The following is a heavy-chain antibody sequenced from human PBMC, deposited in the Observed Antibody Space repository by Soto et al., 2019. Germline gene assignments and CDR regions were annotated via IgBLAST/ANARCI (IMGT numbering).Heavy chain of an antibody. V-gene: IGHV3-23*05. J-gene: IGHJ3*02. CDR3: AKDQGRGIPGGYDAFDI. Sequence: EVQLLESGGGLVQPGGSLRLSCAGSGFTFTTYAMTWVRQAPGKGLEWVSAITTSGSHSYYADSAKGRFTVSRDNSKNTLYLQMSSLRPEDTAVYYCAKDQGRGIPGGYDAFDIWGRGTVVTVSS. CDR2: ITTSGSHS. CDR1: GFTFTTYA. D-gene: IGHD3-10*01.